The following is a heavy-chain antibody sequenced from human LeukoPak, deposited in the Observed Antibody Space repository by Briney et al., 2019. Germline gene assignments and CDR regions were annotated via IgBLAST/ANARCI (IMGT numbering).Heavy chain of an antibody. Sequence: GASVKVSCKASGGTFSSYAISWVRKAPGQGLEWMGGIISIFGTKNYAQKFHGRVTITTDESTSTAYMQLSSLRSEDTAVYYCARVQQLVLDYWDQGTLVTLHS. J-gene: IGHJ4*02. CDR3: ARVQQLVLDY. V-gene: IGHV1-69*05. CDR2: IISIFGTK. D-gene: IGHD6-6*01. CDR1: GGTFSSYA.